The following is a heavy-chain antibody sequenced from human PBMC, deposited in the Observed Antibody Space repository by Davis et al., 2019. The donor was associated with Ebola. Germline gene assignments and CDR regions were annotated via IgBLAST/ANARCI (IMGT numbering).Heavy chain of an antibody. Sequence: GESLKISCAASGFSFSSYWMSWVRQAPGKGLEWVASIKQDGSEKYYVDSVKGRFTISRDNSQNTLYLQMNSLRAEDTAVYYCAKSGGSSGWYYFDYWGQGTLVTVSS. D-gene: IGHD6-19*01. V-gene: IGHV3-7*03. CDR3: AKSGGSSGWYYFDY. CDR2: IKQDGSEK. CDR1: GFSFSSYW. J-gene: IGHJ4*02.